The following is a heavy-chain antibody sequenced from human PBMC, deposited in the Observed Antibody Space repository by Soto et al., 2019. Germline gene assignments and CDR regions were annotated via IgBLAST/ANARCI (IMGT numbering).Heavy chain of an antibody. CDR1: GGTFSSYA. Sequence: QVQLVQSGAEVKKPGSSVKVSCKASGGTFSSYAISRVRQAPGQGLEWMGGIIPIFGTANYAQKFQGRVTITADESTSTAYMELSSLRSEDTAVYYCARYMITFGGVIVKGKGWFDPWGQGTLVTVSS. CDR3: ARYMITFGGVIVKGKGWFDP. D-gene: IGHD3-16*02. V-gene: IGHV1-69*12. CDR2: IIPIFGTA. J-gene: IGHJ5*02.